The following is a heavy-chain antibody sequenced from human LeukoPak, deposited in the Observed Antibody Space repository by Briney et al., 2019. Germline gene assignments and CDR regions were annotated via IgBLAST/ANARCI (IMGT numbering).Heavy chain of an antibody. V-gene: IGHV3-30*03. D-gene: IGHD2-21*02. CDR3: ARVGQGYCGGDCSEGLYYFDY. Sequence: PGGSLRLSCAASGFTFSSYGMHWVRQAPGKGLEWVAVISYDGSNKYYADSVKGRFTISRDNSKNTLYLQMNSLRAEDTAVYYCARVGQGYCGGDCSEGLYYFDYWGREPWSPSPQ. CDR2: ISYDGSNK. CDR1: GFTFSSYG. J-gene: IGHJ4*02.